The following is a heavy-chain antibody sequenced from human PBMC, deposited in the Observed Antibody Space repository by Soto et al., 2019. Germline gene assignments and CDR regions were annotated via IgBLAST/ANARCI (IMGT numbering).Heavy chain of an antibody. CDR3: ARGGYYDSSGYLGYYYYGMDV. J-gene: IGHJ6*02. V-gene: IGHV1-69*13. CDR2: IIPIFGTA. Sequence: EASVKVSCKASGCTFSSYAISWVRQAPGQGLEWMGGIIPIFGTASYAQKFQGRVTITADESTSTAYMELSSLRSEDTAVYYCARGGYYDSSGYLGYYYYGMDVWGQGTTVTVSS. CDR1: GCTFSSYA. D-gene: IGHD3-22*01.